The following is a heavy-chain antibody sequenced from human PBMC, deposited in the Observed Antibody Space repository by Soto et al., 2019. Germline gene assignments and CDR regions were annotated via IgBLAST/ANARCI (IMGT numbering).Heavy chain of an antibody. V-gene: IGHV4-39*01. CDR1: GGSISSSSYY. CDR3: ARLSTMVRGVLIKNYYYYGMDV. CDR2: IYYSGST. Sequence: SETLSLTCTVSGGSISSSSYYWGWIRQPPGKGLEWIGSIYYSGSTYYNPSLKSRVTISVDTSKNQFSLKLSSVTAADTAVYYCARLSTMVRGVLIKNYYYYGMDVWGQGTTVTVSS. D-gene: IGHD3-10*01. J-gene: IGHJ6*02.